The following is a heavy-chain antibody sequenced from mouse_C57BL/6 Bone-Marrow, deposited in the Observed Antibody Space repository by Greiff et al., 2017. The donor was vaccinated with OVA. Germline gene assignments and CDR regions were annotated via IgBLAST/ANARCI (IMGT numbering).Heavy chain of an antibody. D-gene: IGHD2-10*01. V-gene: IGHV5-6*01. CDR2: ISSGGSYT. CDR1: GFTFSSYG. J-gene: IGHJ4*01. CDR3: ARGAYYRYAMDY. Sequence: EVQGVESGGDLVKPGGSLKLSCAASGFTFSSYGMSWVRQTPDKRLEWVATISSGGSYTYYPDSVKGRFTISRDNAKNTLYLQMSSLKSEDTAMYYCARGAYYRYAMDYWGQGTSVTVSS.